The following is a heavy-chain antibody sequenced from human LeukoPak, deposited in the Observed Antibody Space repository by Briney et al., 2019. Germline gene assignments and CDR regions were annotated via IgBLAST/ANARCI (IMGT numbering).Heavy chain of an antibody. CDR3: ARRFYYDSTENWFDP. V-gene: IGHV4-31*03. CDR2: IYYSGSP. J-gene: IGHJ5*02. D-gene: IGHD3-22*01. CDR1: GGSFSSGGYY. Sequence: SQTLTLTRTVSGGSFSSGGYYWSWIRQHPGKGREWIGYIYYSGSPYYTPSLKSRVTISVDTSKNQFSLKLSSVTAADTAVYYCARRFYYDSTENWFDPWGQGTLVTVSS.